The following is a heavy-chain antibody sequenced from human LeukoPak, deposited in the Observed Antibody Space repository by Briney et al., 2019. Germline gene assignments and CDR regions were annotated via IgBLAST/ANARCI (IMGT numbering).Heavy chain of an antibody. CDR1: GFTFSTYW. CDR3: ARDQKHGYTYGYPLDY. V-gene: IGHV3-7*01. Sequence: GGSLRLSCAASGFTFSTYWMTWVRLAPGKGLEWVANIKEDGSLKYYVDSVKGRFTISRDNAKNSLYLQMNSLRDEDTAVYYCARDQKHGYTYGYPLDYWGQGTLVTVSP. D-gene: IGHD5-18*01. CDR2: IKEDGSLK. J-gene: IGHJ4*02.